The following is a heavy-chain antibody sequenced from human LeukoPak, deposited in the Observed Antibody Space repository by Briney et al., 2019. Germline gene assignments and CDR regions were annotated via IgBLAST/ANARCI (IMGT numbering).Heavy chain of an antibody. CDR1: GESFSGYY. V-gene: IGHV4-34*01. Sequence: SETLSLTCAVYGESFSGYYWTWIRQSPGKGLEWIGDINHSGRTNYNPTLKSRVTISADTSKNHFSLKMISMTAADTAVYYCVRSVKLVLITYHHYYMDVWGKGTTVTVSS. D-gene: IGHD4/OR15-4a*01. CDR2: INHSGRT. CDR3: VRSVKLVLITYHHYYMDV. J-gene: IGHJ6*03.